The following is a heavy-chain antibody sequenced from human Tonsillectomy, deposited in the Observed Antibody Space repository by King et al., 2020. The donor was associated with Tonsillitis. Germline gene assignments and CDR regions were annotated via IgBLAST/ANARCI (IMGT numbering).Heavy chain of an antibody. J-gene: IGHJ4*02. CDR1: GGSISSNNYY. D-gene: IGHD3-10*01. Sequence: RLQLQESGPGLVKPSETLSLTCTVSGGSISSNNYYWGWIRQPPGKGLEWIGSMYYSGSTYYNPSLKSRVTISVDTSKNQFSLKLSSVTAADTAMYYCASYKYYYGSGNSIDYWGQGTLVTVSS. CDR3: ASYKYYYGSGNSIDY. CDR2: MYYSGST. V-gene: IGHV4-39*06.